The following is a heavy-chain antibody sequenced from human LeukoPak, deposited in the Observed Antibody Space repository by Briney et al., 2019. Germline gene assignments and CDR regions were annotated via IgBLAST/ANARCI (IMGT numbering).Heavy chain of an antibody. CDR2: ISSTSSYI. CDR3: ARDLGYEAFDY. J-gene: IGHJ4*02. CDR1: GFTFSNYN. V-gene: IGHV3-21*01. Sequence: PRGSLRLSCAASGFTFSNYNMNWVRQAPGKGLEWVSSISSTSSYIYYADSVKGRFTISRDNAKNSLYLQMNSLRAEDTAVYYCARDLGYEAFDYWGQGTLVTVSS. D-gene: IGHD3-16*01.